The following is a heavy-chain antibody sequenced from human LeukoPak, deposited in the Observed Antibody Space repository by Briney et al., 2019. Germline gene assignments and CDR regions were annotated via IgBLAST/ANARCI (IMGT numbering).Heavy chain of an antibody. CDR1: GFTFSSYA. V-gene: IGHV3-23*01. CDR2: ISGSGGST. Sequence: PGGSLRLSCAASGFTFSSYAMSWVRQAPGKGLEWVSAISGSGGSTYYADSVKGRFTISRDNSKNTRNLQMNSLRAEDTAVYYCAKDRGAVAGEFDYWGQGTLVTVSS. CDR3: AKDRGAVAGEFDY. J-gene: IGHJ4*02. D-gene: IGHD6-19*01.